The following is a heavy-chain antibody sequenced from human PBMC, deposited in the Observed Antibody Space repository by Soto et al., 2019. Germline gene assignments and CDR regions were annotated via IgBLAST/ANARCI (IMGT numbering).Heavy chain of an antibody. J-gene: IGHJ5*02. V-gene: IGHV3-23*01. D-gene: IGHD3-10*01. Sequence: GGSLRLSCGASGFTFSSYAMSWVRQAPGKGLEWASVMSGSGGSTYYADSVKGRFTISRDNSKNTLYLQMNGLRAEDTAEYYCAKGPYDSGSNWFDPWGQGTLVTVSS. CDR2: MSGSGGST. CDR3: AKGPYDSGSNWFDP. CDR1: GFTFSSYA.